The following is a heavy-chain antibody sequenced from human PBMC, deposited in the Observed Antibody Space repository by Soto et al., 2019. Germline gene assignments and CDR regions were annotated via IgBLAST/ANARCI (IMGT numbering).Heavy chain of an antibody. Sequence: QVQLVESGGGVVQPGRSLRLSCAASGFTFSSYAMHWVRQAPGKGLEWVAVISYDGSNKYYADSVKGRFTISRDNSKNTLYLQMNSLRAEDTAVYYCARRGTRYCSGGSCYFDSWGQGTLVTVSS. CDR3: ARRGTRYCSGGSCYFDS. CDR1: GFTFSSYA. D-gene: IGHD2-15*01. J-gene: IGHJ4*02. V-gene: IGHV3-30-3*01. CDR2: ISYDGSNK.